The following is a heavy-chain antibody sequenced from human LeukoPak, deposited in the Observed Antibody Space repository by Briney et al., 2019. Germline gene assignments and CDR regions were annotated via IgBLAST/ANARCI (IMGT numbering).Heavy chain of an antibody. Sequence: PSETLSLTCTVSGGSISSYYWSWIRQPPGKGLEWIGYIYYSGNTNYNPSLKSRVTVSSDTSKNEFSLKLNSVTSADTAIYYCARGGASCYGCHNWFDPWGQGTRVTVSS. CDR1: GGSISSYY. D-gene: IGHD2-2*01. CDR2: IYYSGNT. V-gene: IGHV4-59*01. CDR3: ARGGASCYGCHNWFDP. J-gene: IGHJ5*02.